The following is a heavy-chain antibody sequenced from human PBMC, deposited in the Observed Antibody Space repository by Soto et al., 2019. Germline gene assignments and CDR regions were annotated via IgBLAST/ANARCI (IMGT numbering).Heavy chain of an antibody. D-gene: IGHD2-15*01. V-gene: IGHV1-69*12. J-gene: IGHJ4*02. CDR2: IIPIFGTA. CDR1: GGTFSSYA. Sequence: QVQLVQSGAEVKKPGSSVKVSCKASGGTFSSYAISWVRQAPGQGLEWMGGIIPIFGTANYAQKFQGRVTITADESTSTAYMELSSLRTEDTAVYYCARGGCRFRCHGPRAYFDYWGQGTLVTVSS. CDR3: ARGGCRFRCHGPRAYFDY.